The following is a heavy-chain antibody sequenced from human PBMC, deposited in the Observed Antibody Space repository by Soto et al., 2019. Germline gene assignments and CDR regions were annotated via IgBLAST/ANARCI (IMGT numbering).Heavy chain of an antibody. CDR1: GGSISSSSYY. D-gene: IGHD3-22*01. J-gene: IGHJ4*02. CDR3: ARHVPPIYYYDSSGYLDY. V-gene: IGHV4-39*01. CDR2: IYYSGST. Sequence: PSETLSLTCTVSGGSISSSSYYWGWIRQPPGKGLEWIGSIYYSGSTYYNPSLKSRVTISVDTSKNQFSLKLSSVTAADTAVYYCARHVPPIYYYDSSGYLDYXGQGTLVTVSS.